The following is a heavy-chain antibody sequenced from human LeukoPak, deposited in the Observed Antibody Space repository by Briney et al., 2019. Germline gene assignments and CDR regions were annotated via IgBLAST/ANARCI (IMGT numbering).Heavy chain of an antibody. V-gene: IGHV4-59*08. D-gene: IGHD2-2*01. Sequence: PSETLSLTCTVSGGSISSYYWSWIRQPPGKGLEWIGYIYYSGSTNYNPSLKSRVTISVDTSKNQFSLKLSSVTAADTAVYYCARHAGYCSSTSCQDYFDYWGQGTLVTVSS. CDR1: GGSISSYY. J-gene: IGHJ4*02. CDR3: ARHAGYCSSTSCQDYFDY. CDR2: IYYSGST.